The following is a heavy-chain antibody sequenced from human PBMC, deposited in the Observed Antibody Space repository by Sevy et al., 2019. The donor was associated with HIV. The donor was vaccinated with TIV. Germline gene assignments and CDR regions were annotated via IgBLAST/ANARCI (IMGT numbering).Heavy chain of an antibody. Sequence: GGSLRLSCAASVFTFSNYATSWVRQAPGKGLEWVSSISRSGSSTDYADSVKGRFTISRDNSMNTLYLQMNSLRAEDTAVYYCAKVDVVVPVADYGLDVWGQGTTVTVSS. J-gene: IGHJ6*02. CDR3: AKVDVVVPVADYGLDV. V-gene: IGHV3-23*01. CDR2: ISRSGSST. CDR1: VFTFSNYA. D-gene: IGHD2-2*01.